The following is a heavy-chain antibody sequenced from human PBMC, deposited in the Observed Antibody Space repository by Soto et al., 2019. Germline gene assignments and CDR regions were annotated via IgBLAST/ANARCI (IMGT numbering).Heavy chain of an antibody. CDR2: SSNSGTFT. Sequence: QVQLVESGGGLVKPGGSLRLTCAASGCSISDHYMSWIRQAPGKGLEWVSYSSNSGTFTKYADSVKGRFSISRDNAKNSLYLEINSLRGEDTAIYYCARSGDNYNVLDYWGQGTPVTVSS. CDR3: ARSGDNYNVLDY. J-gene: IGHJ4*02. CDR1: GCSISDHY. V-gene: IGHV3-11*05. D-gene: IGHD3-10*02.